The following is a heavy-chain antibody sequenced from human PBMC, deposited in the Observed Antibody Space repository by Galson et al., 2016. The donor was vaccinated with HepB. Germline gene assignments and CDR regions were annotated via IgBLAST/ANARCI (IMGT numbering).Heavy chain of an antibody. J-gene: IGHJ4*02. CDR3: ARRDELLFVDY. CDR2: IYPSGGA. Sequence: SETLSPTCAVSGGSISSSNCWTCVRQPPGKGREWIGQIYPSGGATHNPSLNRRVTMSVDKSKNQFSLKLSSVTAADTAVYYCARRDELLFVDYWGQGTLVTVSS. CDR1: GGSISSSNC. D-gene: IGHD2-21*01. V-gene: IGHV4-4*02.